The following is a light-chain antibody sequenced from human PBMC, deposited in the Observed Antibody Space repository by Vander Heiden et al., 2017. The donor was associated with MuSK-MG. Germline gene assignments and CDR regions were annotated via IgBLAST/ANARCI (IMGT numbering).Light chain of an antibody. CDR1: QGISNY. J-gene: IGKJ1*01. V-gene: IGKV1-27*01. CDR3: QKYNSAPPWT. Sequence: DVQMTQSPSSLSASVGDRVTITCRASQGISNYLAWYQQKPGKVPKLLIYAASTLQSGGPSRFSGSGSGTDFTLIISSLQAEDVATYYCQKYNSAPPWTFGQGTKVEIK. CDR2: AAS.